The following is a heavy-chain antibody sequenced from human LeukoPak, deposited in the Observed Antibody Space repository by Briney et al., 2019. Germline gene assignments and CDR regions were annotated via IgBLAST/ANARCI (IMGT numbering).Heavy chain of an antibody. D-gene: IGHD3-22*01. J-gene: IGHJ3*02. V-gene: IGHV1-2*02. CDR1: GYTFSDYY. Sequence: GASVKVSCRTSGYTFSDYYIHWVRQAPGQGLEWMGRINPNTGAAYYAQKFQGRVTMTRDTSISTAYMELSRLRSDDTAVYYCARENYYDRSGYYYVLAFDIWGQGTMVTVSS. CDR3: ARENYYDRSGYYYVLAFDI. CDR2: INPNTGAA.